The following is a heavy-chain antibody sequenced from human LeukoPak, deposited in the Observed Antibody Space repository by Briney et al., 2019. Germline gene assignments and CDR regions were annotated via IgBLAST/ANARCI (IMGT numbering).Heavy chain of an antibody. CDR1: GGSFSGYY. CDR2: INHSGST. J-gene: IGHJ4*02. Sequence: SETLSLTCAVYGGSFSGYYWSWIRQPPGKGLEWIGEINHSGSTNYNPSLKSRVTISVDTSKIQFSLKLSSVTAADTAVYYCARDYGSGSPLDYWGQGTLVTVSS. D-gene: IGHD3-10*01. CDR3: ARDYGSGSPLDY. V-gene: IGHV4-34*01.